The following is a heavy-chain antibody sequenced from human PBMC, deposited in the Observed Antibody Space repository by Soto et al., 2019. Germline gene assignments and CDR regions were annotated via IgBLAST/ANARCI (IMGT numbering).Heavy chain of an antibody. J-gene: IGHJ6*02. V-gene: IGHV1-2*04. Sequence: ASVNVSCKASGYTFTDYHIYWVRQAPGQGLEWLGRINPSSGGTTSAEKFQGWVTMTRNTAISTAYLELSSVKSDDTAVYYCARGGSTDCSNGVCPHNYFFEMDVWGRGTTVTVSS. CDR2: INPSSGGT. D-gene: IGHD2-8*01. CDR3: ARGGSTDCSNGVCPHNYFFEMDV. CDR1: GYTFTDYH.